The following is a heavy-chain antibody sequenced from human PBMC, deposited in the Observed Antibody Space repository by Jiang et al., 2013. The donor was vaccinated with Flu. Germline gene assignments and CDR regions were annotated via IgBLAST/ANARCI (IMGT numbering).Heavy chain of an antibody. CDR1: GYSISSGYY. CDR2: IYHSGST. V-gene: IGHV4-38-2*01. D-gene: IGHD2-15*01. Sequence: PSETLSLTCAVSGYSISSGYYWGWIRQPPGKGLEWIGSIYHSGSTYYNPSLKSRVTISVDTSKNQFSLKLSSVTAADTAVYYCARVTEDIVVVVAAPRTYYFDYWGQGTLVTVSS. J-gene: IGHJ4*02. CDR3: ARVTEDIVVVVAAPRTYYFDY.